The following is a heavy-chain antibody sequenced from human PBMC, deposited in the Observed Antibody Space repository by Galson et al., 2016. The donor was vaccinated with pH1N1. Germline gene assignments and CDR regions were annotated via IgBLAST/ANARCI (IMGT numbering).Heavy chain of an antibody. V-gene: IGHV3-7*01. Sequence: SLRLSCAASGFTLSSYWMSWVRQAPGKGLEWVANMNQDGNKKYYVDSVKGRFIISIDYSKNSLYLQMNSLRAEDTAMYYCVRAVGRAEAHWGQGTLVTVSS. CDR1: GFTLSSYW. CDR2: MNQDGNKK. J-gene: IGHJ4*02. CDR3: VRAVGRAEAH. D-gene: IGHD1-26*01.